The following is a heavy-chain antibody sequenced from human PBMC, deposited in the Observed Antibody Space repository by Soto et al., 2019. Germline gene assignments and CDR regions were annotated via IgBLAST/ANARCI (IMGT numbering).Heavy chain of an antibody. V-gene: IGHV3-30*18. CDR2: ISYDGNNK. Sequence: GGSLRLSCAASGFIFSSYGMHWVRQAPGKGLEWVTFISYDGNNKYYADSVKGRFTISRDNSKNTLYLQMNSLRAEDTAVYYCAKGGDRDYWGQGTLVTVSS. D-gene: IGHD6-25*01. J-gene: IGHJ4*02. CDR3: AKGGDRDY. CDR1: GFIFSSYG.